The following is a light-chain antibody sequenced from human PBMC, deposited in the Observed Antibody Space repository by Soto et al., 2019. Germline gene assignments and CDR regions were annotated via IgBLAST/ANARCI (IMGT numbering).Light chain of an antibody. CDR1: SSDIGYYDY. V-gene: IGLV2-14*01. CDR2: EVN. Sequence: QSVLTQPASVSGSPGQSITISCTGTSSDIGYYDYVSWYQHHSGKAPKLIIYEVNNRPSGVSNRFSGSKSVNTASLTISGLQAEDEADYYCSSHSSSSAYYVSGTGTKVTVL. J-gene: IGLJ1*01. CDR3: SSHSSSSAYYV.